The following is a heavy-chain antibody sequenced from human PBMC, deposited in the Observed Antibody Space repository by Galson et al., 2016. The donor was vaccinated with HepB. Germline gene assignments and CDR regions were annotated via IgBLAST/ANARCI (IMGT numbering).Heavy chain of an antibody. CDR2: ISYDGRSK. D-gene: IGHD6-19*01. J-gene: IGHJ4*02. CDR1: GFTFSSYG. V-gene: IGHV3-30*18. Sequence: SLRLSCAASGFTFSSYGIHWVRQAPGTGLQWVGVISYDGRSKYYGDSLKGRLTISRDNSKNTVYLQMNSLRPEDTAVYYCGKRGPGGSAWYLFDYWGQGTLVTVSS. CDR3: GKRGPGGSAWYLFDY.